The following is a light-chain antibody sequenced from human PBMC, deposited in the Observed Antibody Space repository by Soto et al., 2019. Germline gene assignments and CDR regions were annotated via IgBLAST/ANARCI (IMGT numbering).Light chain of an antibody. CDR1: SSDVGSYNL. CDR2: EGS. CDR3: CSYAGSRPYV. Sequence: HSALTQPASVSGSPGQSITISCTGTSSDVGSYNLVSWYQQHPGKAPKLMIYEGSKRPSGVSNRFSGSKSGNTASLTISGLQAEDDADYYCCSYAGSRPYVFGTGTKVTVL. J-gene: IGLJ1*01. V-gene: IGLV2-23*01.